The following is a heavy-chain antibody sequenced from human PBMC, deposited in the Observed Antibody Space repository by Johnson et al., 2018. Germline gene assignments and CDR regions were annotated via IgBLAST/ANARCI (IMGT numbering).Heavy chain of an antibody. CDR2: ISSTRNTI. V-gene: IGHV3-48*02. Sequence: EVQLVESGGGLVQPGGSLRLSCAASGFTFSTYSMNWVRQAPGKGLEWISYISSTRNTIYYADSVKGRFTIPRDNAKSSLYLAMNSLRDEDTAVYYCARSDYPTYYYYGLDVWGQGTTVTVSS. J-gene: IGHJ6*02. CDR3: ARSDYPTYYYYGLDV. D-gene: IGHD1-26*01. CDR1: GFTFSTYS.